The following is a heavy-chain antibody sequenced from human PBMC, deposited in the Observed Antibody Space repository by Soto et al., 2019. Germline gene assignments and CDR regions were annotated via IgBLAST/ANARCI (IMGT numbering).Heavy chain of an antibody. D-gene: IGHD6-13*01. CDR1: GFTFSSSS. Sequence: EVQLVESGGGLVKPGGSLRLSCAASGFTFSSSSMNWVRQAPGKGLEWVSSISSSSSYIYYADSVKGRFTISRDNAKNSLYLQMNSLRAEDTAVYYCARKGQSSSWPIDYWGQGTLVTVSS. CDR3: ARKGQSSSWPIDY. J-gene: IGHJ4*02. CDR2: ISSSSSYI. V-gene: IGHV3-21*01.